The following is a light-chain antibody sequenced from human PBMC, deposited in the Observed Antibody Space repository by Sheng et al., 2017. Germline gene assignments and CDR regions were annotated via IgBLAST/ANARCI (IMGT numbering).Light chain of an antibody. CDR1: QSISTS. J-gene: IGKJ1*01. V-gene: IGKV1-39*01. Sequence: DIVMTQSPSSLSASVGDRVTITCRAGQSISTSLNWYQQKSGEDPKLLIYDSSNLQSGVPSRFSGGGSGTDFTLTISRLQSEDFGTYYCQQYYTFPPTFGQGTKVEIK. CDR3: QQYYTFPPT. CDR2: DSS.